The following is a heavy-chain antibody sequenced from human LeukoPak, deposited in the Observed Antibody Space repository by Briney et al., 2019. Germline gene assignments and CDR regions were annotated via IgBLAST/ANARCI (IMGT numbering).Heavy chain of an antibody. CDR3: AKDAEDDSSGYYSFDY. CDR1: GYTFTGYY. Sequence: ASVKVSCKASGYTFTGYYMHWVRQAPGQGLEWMGWINPNSGGTNYAQKFQGRVTMTRDTSISTAYMELSRLRSEDTAVYYCAKDAEDDSSGYYSFDYWGQGTLVTVSS. CDR2: INPNSGGT. D-gene: IGHD3-22*01. J-gene: IGHJ4*02. V-gene: IGHV1-2*02.